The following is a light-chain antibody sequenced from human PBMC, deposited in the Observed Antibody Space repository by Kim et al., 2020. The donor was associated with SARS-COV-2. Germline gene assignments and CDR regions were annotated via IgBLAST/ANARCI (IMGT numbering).Light chain of an antibody. CDR3: QQYGSSPYT. J-gene: IGKJ2*01. CDR2: VAS. CDR1: QSVDSNY. Sequence: LSPEERAPLPCRASQSVDSNYLAWFQQKPGQAPRLLIYVASSRATGIPDRFSGSGSGTDFTLTISRLEPEDFAVYYCQQYGSSPYTFGQGTKLEI. V-gene: IGKV3-20*01.